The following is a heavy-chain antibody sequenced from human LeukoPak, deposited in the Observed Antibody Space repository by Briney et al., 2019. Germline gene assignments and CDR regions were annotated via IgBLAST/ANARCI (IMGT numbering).Heavy chain of an antibody. D-gene: IGHD1-26*01. CDR1: GFSFSNYW. Sequence: GGSLRLSCAPSGFSFSNYWMSWVRQAPGKGLEWVAIIKQDGSDKYYVDSLKGRFTISRDNAKNSLYLQMNSLRAEDTAVYYCARLVGAKSLDYWGQGTLVTVSS. V-gene: IGHV3-7*01. CDR3: ARLVGAKSLDY. CDR2: IKQDGSDK. J-gene: IGHJ4*02.